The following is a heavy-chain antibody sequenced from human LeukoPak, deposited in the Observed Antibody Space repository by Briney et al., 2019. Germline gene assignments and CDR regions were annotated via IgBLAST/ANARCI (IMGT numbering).Heavy chain of an antibody. Sequence: PGGSLRLSCAASGFTFSSYSMNWVRQAPGKGLEWVSSISSSSSYIYYADSVKGRFTISRDNAKNSLYLQMNSLRDEDTAVYYCARDGSIFGVVIYYYGMDVWGQGTTVTVSS. V-gene: IGHV3-21*01. CDR1: GFTFSSYS. CDR3: ARDGSIFGVVIYYYGMDV. D-gene: IGHD3-3*01. CDR2: ISSSSSYI. J-gene: IGHJ6*02.